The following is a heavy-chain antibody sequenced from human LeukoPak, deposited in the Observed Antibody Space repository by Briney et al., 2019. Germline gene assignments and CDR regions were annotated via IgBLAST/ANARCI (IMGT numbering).Heavy chain of an antibody. D-gene: IGHD2-21*01. CDR3: ARNCGGDCYLGDAFDI. Sequence: SETLSLTCTVSGGSISSYCWNWIRQPPGKGLEWIGYIYYSGSTNYNPSLKSRVTISVDTSKNQFSLKLSSVTAADTAVYYCARNCGGDCYLGDAFDIWGQGTMVTVSS. CDR2: IYYSGST. CDR1: GGSISSYC. J-gene: IGHJ3*02. V-gene: IGHV4-59*01.